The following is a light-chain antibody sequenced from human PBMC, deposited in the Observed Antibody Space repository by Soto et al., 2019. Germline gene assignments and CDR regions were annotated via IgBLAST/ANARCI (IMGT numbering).Light chain of an antibody. Sequence: DIVMTQSADSLAVSLGERATINCKSSQSVFSNSNNKKYLAWYQQKPGQPPKLLIHWASIRESGVPDRFSGSGSGTDFTLTINSLQSEDVAVYYCQQYYSTPWTFGHGTKVDIK. CDR3: QQYYSTPWT. V-gene: IGKV4-1*01. CDR1: QSVFSNSNNKKY. J-gene: IGKJ1*01. CDR2: WAS.